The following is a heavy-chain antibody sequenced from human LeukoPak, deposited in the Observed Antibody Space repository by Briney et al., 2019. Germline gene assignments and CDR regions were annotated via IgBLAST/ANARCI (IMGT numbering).Heavy chain of an antibody. CDR2: IYSGGSS. J-gene: IGHJ6*02. D-gene: IGHD2-15*01. CDR3: ASRYCSGGSCYLVHYYYGMDV. V-gene: IGHV3-53*01. Sequence: GGSLRLSCAASGFTVSSNYMSWVRQAPGKGLEWVSVIYSGGSSYYADSVKGRFTISRDNSKNTLYLQMNSLRAEDTAVYYCASRYCSGGSCYLVHYYYGMDVWGQGTTVTVSS. CDR1: GFTVSSNY.